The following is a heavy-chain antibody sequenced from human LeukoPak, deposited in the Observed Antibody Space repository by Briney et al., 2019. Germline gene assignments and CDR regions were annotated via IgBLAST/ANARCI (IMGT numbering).Heavy chain of an antibody. CDR2: ISYDESNK. J-gene: IGHJ4*02. D-gene: IGHD5-24*01. CDR1: RFTFSTYA. V-gene: IGHV3-30*04. CDR3: ARSRDGYNLDY. Sequence: GGSLRLSCAASRFTFSTYAMHWVRQAPGKGLEWVAVISYDESNKYYADSVKGRFTISRDNSKNTLYLQMNSLRAEDTAMYYCARSRDGYNLDYWGQGTLVTVSS.